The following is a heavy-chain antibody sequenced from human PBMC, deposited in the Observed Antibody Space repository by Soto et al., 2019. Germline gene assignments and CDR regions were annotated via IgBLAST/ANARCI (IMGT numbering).Heavy chain of an antibody. J-gene: IGHJ6*02. CDR2: IDHSGST. CDR3: ARESAYLSGMDV. Sequence: QVQLQESGPGLVKPSGTLSLTCAVSGGSISSSNWWSWVRQPPGKGLAWIGEIDHSGSTNYNPSLKSRLTITVDKSKNQFSLKLSSVTAADTAVYSCARESAYLSGMDVWGQGTTVTVSS. CDR1: GGSISSSNW. V-gene: IGHV4-4*02.